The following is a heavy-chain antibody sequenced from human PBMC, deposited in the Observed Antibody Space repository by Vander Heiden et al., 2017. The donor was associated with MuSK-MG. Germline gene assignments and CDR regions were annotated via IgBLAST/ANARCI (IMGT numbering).Heavy chain of an antibody. CDR2: RDYIGST. CDR1: GGSVNSGDYF. CDR3: VSSGSSGWYFDY. V-gene: IGHV4-31*03. J-gene: IGHJ4*02. D-gene: IGHD6-19*01. Sequence: QVQLQESGPGLVKPSQTLSLTGPVSGGSVNSGDYFWSWIRQHPGKGLEWIGYRDYIGSTYYNPSLKSRVTISVDTSKNHFSLKLTSVTAADTAVYYCVSSGSSGWYFDYWGQGALVTVSS.